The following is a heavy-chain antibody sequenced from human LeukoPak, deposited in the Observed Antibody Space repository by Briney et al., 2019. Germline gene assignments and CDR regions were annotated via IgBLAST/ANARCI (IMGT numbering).Heavy chain of an antibody. CDR1: GFTFSSYA. J-gene: IGHJ1*01. CDR3: AKEAIVVVITSAEYFQH. D-gene: IGHD3-22*01. V-gene: IGHV3-23*01. CDR2: ISGSGGST. Sequence: GGALRLSCAASGFTFSSYAMSWVRQAPGKGLEWVSAISGSGGSTYYADSVKGRFTISRDNSKNTLYLQMNSLRAEDTAVYYCAKEAIVVVITSAEYFQHWGQGTLVTVSS.